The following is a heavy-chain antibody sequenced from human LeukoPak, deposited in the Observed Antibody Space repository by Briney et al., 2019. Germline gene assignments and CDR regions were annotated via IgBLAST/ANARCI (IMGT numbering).Heavy chain of an antibody. D-gene: IGHD5-12*01. Sequence: PSETLSLTCAVYGGSFSGYYWSWIRQPPGKGLEWIGEINHSGSTNYNPSLKSRVTISVDTSKNQFSLKLSSVTAADTAVYYCARHSLGVVGYEKYNWFDPWGQGTLVTVSS. CDR1: GGSFSGYY. J-gene: IGHJ5*02. CDR3: ARHSLGVVGYEKYNWFDP. V-gene: IGHV4-34*01. CDR2: INHSGST.